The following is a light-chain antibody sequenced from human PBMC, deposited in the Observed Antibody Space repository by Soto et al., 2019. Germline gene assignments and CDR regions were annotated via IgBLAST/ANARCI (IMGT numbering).Light chain of an antibody. CDR2: DAS. V-gene: IGKV1-5*01. J-gene: IGKJ5*01. Sequence: DIQMTQSPSTLPASVGDIVTITCRASQSISSWLAWYQQKPGKAPKLLIYDASSLESGVPARFSGSGSGTDFTLSINSLQPEDFATYYCQQAYSFPITFGQGTRLEIK. CDR1: QSISSW. CDR3: QQAYSFPIT.